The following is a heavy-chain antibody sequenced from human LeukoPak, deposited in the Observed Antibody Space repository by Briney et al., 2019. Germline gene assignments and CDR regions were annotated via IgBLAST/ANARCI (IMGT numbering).Heavy chain of an antibody. D-gene: IGHD2-2*01. CDR2: ISWNSGSI. Sequence: GGSLRLSCAASGFTFDDYAMHWVRQAPGKGLEWVSGISWNSGSIGYADSVKGRFTISRDNSKNTLYLQMNSLRAEDTAVYYCAKRGSGVVVPAARQYWGQGTLVTVSS. CDR3: AKRGSGVVVPAARQY. CDR1: GFTFDDYA. V-gene: IGHV3-9*01. J-gene: IGHJ4*02.